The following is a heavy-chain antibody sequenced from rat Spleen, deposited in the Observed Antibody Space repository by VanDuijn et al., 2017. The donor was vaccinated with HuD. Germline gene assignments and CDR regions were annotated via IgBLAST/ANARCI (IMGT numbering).Heavy chain of an antibody. CDR1: GFNFNDHW. V-gene: IGHV5-22*01. Sequence: EVKLVESGGGLVQPGRSLKLSCAASGFNFNDHWMAWVRQAPKKGLEWVASISYEGSSTYYGDSVKGRFTISRDNAKSTLYLQMDSLRSEDTATYYCTTVAADYYFDYWGQGVMVTVSS. CDR2: ISYEGSST. J-gene: IGHJ2*01. D-gene: IGHD1-2*01. CDR3: TTVAADYYFDY.